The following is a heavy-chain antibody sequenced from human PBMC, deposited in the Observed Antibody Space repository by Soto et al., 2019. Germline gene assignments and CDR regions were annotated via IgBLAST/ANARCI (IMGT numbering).Heavy chain of an antibody. CDR2: ISSASSYI. J-gene: IGHJ4*02. V-gene: IGHV3-21*01. D-gene: IGHD5-18*01. CDR3: ARRSGYAYGSLDH. CDR1: GFTFGSYT. Sequence: EVHLVESGGGLVKPGGSLRLSCATSGFTFGSYTMNWVRQAPGKGLEWVSCISSASSYIYYADSVQGRFTISRDNSEKSLYLHMNSLRAEDTAVYYCARRSGYAYGSLDHWGQGVLVTVSS.